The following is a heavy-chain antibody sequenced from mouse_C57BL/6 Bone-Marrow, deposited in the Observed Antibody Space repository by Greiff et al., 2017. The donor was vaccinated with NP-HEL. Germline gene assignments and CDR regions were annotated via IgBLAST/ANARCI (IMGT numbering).Heavy chain of an antibody. CDR3: ATVAPAWFAY. CDR1: GYTFTSYG. CDR2: IYPRSGNT. Sequence: VQRVESGAELARPGASVKLSCKASGYTFTSYGISWVKQRPGQGLEWIGEIYPRSGNTYYNEKFKGKATLTADKSSSTAYMELRSLTSEDSAVYFCATVAPAWFAYWGQGTLVTVSA. D-gene: IGHD1-1*01. J-gene: IGHJ3*01. V-gene: IGHV1-81*01.